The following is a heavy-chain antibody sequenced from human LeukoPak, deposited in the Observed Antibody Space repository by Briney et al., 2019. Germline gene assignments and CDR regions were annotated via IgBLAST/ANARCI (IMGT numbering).Heavy chain of an antibody. D-gene: IGHD2-21*01. Sequence: SETLSLTCTVSGGSIRSSYYYWGWIRQPPGKGLEWIGSIYDSGSTNYNPSLKSRVTISVDKSKNQFSLKLSSVTAADTAVYYCARIEGGFDYWGQGTLVTVSS. CDR3: ARIEGGFDY. V-gene: IGHV4-39*07. J-gene: IGHJ4*02. CDR2: IYDSGST. CDR1: GGSIRSSYYY.